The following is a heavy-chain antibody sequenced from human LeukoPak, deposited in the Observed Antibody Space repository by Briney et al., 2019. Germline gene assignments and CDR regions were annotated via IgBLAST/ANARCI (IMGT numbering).Heavy chain of an antibody. J-gene: IGHJ4*02. CDR3: ASPASYYYDSSGYYNFDY. D-gene: IGHD3-22*01. Sequence: GASVKVSCKVSGYTLTELSMHWVRQAPRKGLEWMGGFDPEDGETIYAQKFQGRVTMTEDTSTDTAYMELSSLRSEDTAVYYCASPASYYYDSSGYYNFDYWGQGTLVTVSS. V-gene: IGHV1-24*01. CDR1: GYTLTELS. CDR2: FDPEDGET.